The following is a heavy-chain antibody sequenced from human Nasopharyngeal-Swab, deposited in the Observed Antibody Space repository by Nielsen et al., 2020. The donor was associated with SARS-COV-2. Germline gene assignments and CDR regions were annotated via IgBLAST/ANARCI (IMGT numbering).Heavy chain of an antibody. V-gene: IGHV3-11*01. Sequence: GESLKISCAASGFTFSDYYMSWIRRAPGKGLEWVSYISSSGSTIYYADSVKGRFTISRDNAKNSLYLQMNSLRAEDTAVYYCAPFWSGYYDYYYGMDVWGQGTTVTVSS. D-gene: IGHD3-3*01. CDR3: APFWSGYYDYYYGMDV. CDR2: ISSSGSTI. J-gene: IGHJ6*02. CDR1: GFTFSDYY.